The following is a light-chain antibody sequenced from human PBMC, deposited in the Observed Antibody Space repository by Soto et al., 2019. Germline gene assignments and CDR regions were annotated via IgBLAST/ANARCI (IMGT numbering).Light chain of an antibody. CDR1: QSISKF. J-gene: IGKJ3*01. Sequence: DIQMTQSPSSLSASVGDRVTITCRASQSISKFLNWYQQRPGKAPKLLISASTLQSEVPSRFSASGSGTDFALTISNLQPEDFATYYCQQSCSSPGTFGPGTKVDVK. V-gene: IGKV1-39*01. CDR2: AS. CDR3: QQSCSSPGT.